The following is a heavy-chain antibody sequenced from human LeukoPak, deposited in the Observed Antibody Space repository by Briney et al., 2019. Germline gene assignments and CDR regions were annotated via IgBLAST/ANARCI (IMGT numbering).Heavy chain of an antibody. CDR2: IYYSGST. J-gene: IGHJ4*02. CDR3: ARRSLYSSSSAFDY. Sequence: PSETLSLTRTVSGGSISSSSYYWGWIRQPPGKGLEWIGSIYYSGSTYYNPSLKSRVTISVDTSKNQFSLKLSSVTAADTAVYYCARRSLYSSSSAFDYWGQGTLVTVSS. V-gene: IGHV4-39*01. D-gene: IGHD6-6*01. CDR1: GGSISSSSYY.